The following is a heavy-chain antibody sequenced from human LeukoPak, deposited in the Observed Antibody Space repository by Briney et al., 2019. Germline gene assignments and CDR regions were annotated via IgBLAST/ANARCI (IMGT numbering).Heavy chain of an antibody. Sequence: GGSLRLSCAASGFTFSSYSMNWVRQAPGKGLEWVAVISYDGSNKYYADSVKGRFTISRDNSKNTLYLQMNSLRAEDTAVYYCPRALAARRRLPYSSGMDVWAKGPRSPSP. CDR2: ISYDGSNK. CDR1: GFTFSSYS. J-gene: IGHJ6*02. CDR3: PRALAARRRLPYSSGMDV. V-gene: IGHV3-30*03. D-gene: IGHD6-6*01.